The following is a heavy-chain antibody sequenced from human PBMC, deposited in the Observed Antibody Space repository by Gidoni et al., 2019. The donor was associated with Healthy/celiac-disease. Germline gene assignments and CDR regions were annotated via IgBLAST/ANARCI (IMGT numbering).Heavy chain of an antibody. Sequence: QVQLVESGGGVVQPGRSLRLSCAASGSTFSSYGMHWVRPAPGKGLEWVAVISYDGSNKYYADSVKGRFTISRDNSKNTLYLQMNSLRAEDTAVYYCAKEWGSGWPHAFDYWGQGTLVTVSS. CDR3: AKEWGSGWPHAFDY. CDR2: ISYDGSNK. V-gene: IGHV3-30*18. D-gene: IGHD6-19*01. CDR1: GSTFSSYG. J-gene: IGHJ4*02.